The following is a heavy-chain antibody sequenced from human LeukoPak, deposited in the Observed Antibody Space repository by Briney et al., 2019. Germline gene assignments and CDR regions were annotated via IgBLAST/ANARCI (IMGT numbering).Heavy chain of an antibody. V-gene: IGHV4-4*07. Sequence: SETLSLTCAVYGGSFSGYYWSWIRQPAGKGLEWIGRIYTSGSTNYNPSLKSRVTMSVDTSKNQFSLKLSSVTAADTAVYYCARDQRGYSYGPGWDWFDPWGQGTLVTVSS. CDR1: GGSFSGYY. D-gene: IGHD5-18*01. CDR2: IYTSGST. CDR3: ARDQRGYSYGPGWDWFDP. J-gene: IGHJ5*02.